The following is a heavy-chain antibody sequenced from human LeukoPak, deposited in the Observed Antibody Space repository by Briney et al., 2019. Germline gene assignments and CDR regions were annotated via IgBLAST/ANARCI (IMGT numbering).Heavy chain of an antibody. Sequence: ASVKVSCMASGYTFTTYDINWVRQAPGQGLEWMGWMSPSSGNRGYAQKFQGRVTMTRDTSVSTAYMELSSLRSDDTAVYYCARGYYYYGLDVWGQGTTVTVSS. J-gene: IGHJ6*02. CDR1: GYTFTTYD. V-gene: IGHV1-8*01. CDR3: ARGYYYYGLDV. CDR2: MSPSSGNR.